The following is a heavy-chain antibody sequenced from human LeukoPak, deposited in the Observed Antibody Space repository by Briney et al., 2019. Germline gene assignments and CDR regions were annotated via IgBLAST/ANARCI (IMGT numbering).Heavy chain of an antibody. CDR2: IYDSGST. Sequence: SQTLSLTCAVSGGSISSGGYSWIWIRQPPGTGLEWIGYIYDSGSTYYNPSLKRRVTISVDRSKNQFSLKLSSVTAADTAVYYCARDSSGAFDIWGQGTMVTVSS. J-gene: IGHJ3*02. CDR3: ARDSSGAFDI. V-gene: IGHV4-30-2*01. CDR1: GGSISSGGYS.